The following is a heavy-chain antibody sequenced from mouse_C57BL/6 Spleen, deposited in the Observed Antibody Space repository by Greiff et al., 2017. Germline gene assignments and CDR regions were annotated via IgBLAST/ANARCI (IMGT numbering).Heavy chain of an antibody. CDR3: TTPVVATNYFDY. J-gene: IGHJ2*01. V-gene: IGHV14-1*01. CDR1: GFNIKDYY. Sequence: EVKLMESGAELVRPGASVKLSCTASGFNIKDYYMHWVKQRPEQGLEWIGRIDPEDGDTEYAPKFQGKATMTADTSSNTAYLQLSSLTSEDTAVYYCTTPVVATNYFDYWGQGTTLTVSS. D-gene: IGHD1-1*01. CDR2: IDPEDGDT.